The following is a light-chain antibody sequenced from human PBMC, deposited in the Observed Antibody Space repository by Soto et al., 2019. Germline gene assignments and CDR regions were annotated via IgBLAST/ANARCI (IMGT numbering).Light chain of an antibody. CDR3: HDDGSSPPYT. CDR2: GST. Sequence: EVGLTQSPGTLSLSPGERATLSCRASQSVSNNYLAWYQQKPGQSPTLLIFGSTDRATGIPDRFSGSGSGTDFTLHISGLDHEDFGVYYCHDDGSSPPYTFGQGTKLEIK. J-gene: IGKJ2*01. V-gene: IGKV3-20*01. CDR1: QSVSNNY.